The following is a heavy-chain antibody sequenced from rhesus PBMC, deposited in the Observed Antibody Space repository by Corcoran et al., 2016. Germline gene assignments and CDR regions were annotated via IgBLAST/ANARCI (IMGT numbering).Heavy chain of an antibody. CDR3: ARGDGTGYYYFDS. CDR2: INPYNGNT. V-gene: IGHV1S2*01. Sequence: QVQLVQSGAEVKKPGSSVKVSCKASGYTFTDYYVTWVRPAPRQGLEWMGWINPYNGNTKYEQRFQGRVTMTRDTSTSTAYMELISLTSEDTADYYCARGDGTGYYYFDSWGRGVLVTVSS. CDR1: GYTFTDYY. D-gene: IGHD6-31*01. J-gene: IGHJ4*01.